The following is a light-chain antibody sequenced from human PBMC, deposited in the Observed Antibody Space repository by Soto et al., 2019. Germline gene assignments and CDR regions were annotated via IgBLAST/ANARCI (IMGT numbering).Light chain of an antibody. CDR2: AAS. CDR3: HQYYSYHT. J-gene: IGKJ4*01. CDR1: QGISSY. Sequence: IQLTKSPASLSASVGDRVTITCRASQGISSYLAWYQQKPGKAPKLLIYAASTLQSGVPSRFSGSGSGTDFTLTISSLQPEDFATDYCHQYYSYHTFGGGAMVDIK. V-gene: IGKV1-9*01.